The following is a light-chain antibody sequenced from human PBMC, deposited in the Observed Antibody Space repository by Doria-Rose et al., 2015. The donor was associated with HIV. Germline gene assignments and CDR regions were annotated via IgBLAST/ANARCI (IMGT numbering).Light chain of an antibody. J-gene: IGKJ1*01. CDR2: DTS. Sequence: MSSSVGDRVTLTCRASHDISNYLAWYQQKPGKAPKRLIYDTSSLHSGVPSRFSGSGSGTEFTLTISSLQPEDFATYYCLQHNSYPRTVVQGTKRDSK. CDR1: HDISNY. CDR3: LQHNSYPRT. V-gene: IGKV1-17*03.